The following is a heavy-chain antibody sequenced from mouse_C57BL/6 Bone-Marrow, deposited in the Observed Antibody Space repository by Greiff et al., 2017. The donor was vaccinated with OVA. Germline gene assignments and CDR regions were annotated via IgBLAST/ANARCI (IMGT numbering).Heavy chain of an antibody. CDR1: GFTFSSYA. D-gene: IGHD1-1*01. J-gene: IGHJ1*03. Sequence: EVKLVESGGGLVKPGGSLKLSCAASGFTFSSYAMSWVRQTPEKRLEWVATISDGGSYTYYPDNVKGRFTISRDNAKNNLYLQMSHLKSEDTAMDYCARDPYGDWYFDVWGTGTTVTVSA. CDR2: ISDGGSYT. V-gene: IGHV5-4*01. CDR3: ARDPYGDWYFDV.